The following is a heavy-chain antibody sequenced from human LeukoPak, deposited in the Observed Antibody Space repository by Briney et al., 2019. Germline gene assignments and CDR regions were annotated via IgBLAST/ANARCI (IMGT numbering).Heavy chain of an antibody. CDR2: IYDSVST. CDR3: ARNNSGCCFDT. Sequence: SETLSLTCSVSVQFVSSGDYWGWIRQTPGKGLEWIASIYDSVSTHYNPSLRSRVTISVDTSKNQFSLKMTAVTAADTAVYYSARNNSGCCFDTWGQGAPVTVSS. V-gene: IGHV4-38-2*01. CDR1: VQFVSSGDY. J-gene: IGHJ5*02. D-gene: IGHD6-19*01.